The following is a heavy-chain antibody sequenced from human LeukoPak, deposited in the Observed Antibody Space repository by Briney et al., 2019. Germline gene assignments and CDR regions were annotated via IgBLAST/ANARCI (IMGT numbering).Heavy chain of an antibody. D-gene: IGHD4-17*01. CDR3: AREDPYGDYFIDS. J-gene: IGHJ4*02. Sequence: PSETLSLTCTVSGGSISSGDYYWRWIRQPPGKGLEWIGTFYHSVSTYYNPSLKSRVTISVDTSKYHFSLRLSSVTAADTAVYYCAREDPYGDYFIDSWGQGTLVTVSS. CDR1: GGSISSGDYY. CDR2: FYHSVST. V-gene: IGHV4-39*07.